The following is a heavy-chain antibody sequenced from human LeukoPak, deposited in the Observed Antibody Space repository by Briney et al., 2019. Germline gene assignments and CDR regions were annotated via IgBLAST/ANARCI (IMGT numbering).Heavy chain of an antibody. CDR1: GGSISSYY. Sequence: PSETLSLTCTVSGGSISSYYWSWIRQPPGKGLKWIGYIYYSGSTNYNPSLKSRVTISVDTSKNQFSLKLSSVTAADTAVYYCARHEGGYTWYLGLWGRGTLVTVSS. CDR2: IYYSGST. D-gene: IGHD5-12*01. CDR3: ARHEGGYTWYLGL. V-gene: IGHV4-59*08. J-gene: IGHJ2*01.